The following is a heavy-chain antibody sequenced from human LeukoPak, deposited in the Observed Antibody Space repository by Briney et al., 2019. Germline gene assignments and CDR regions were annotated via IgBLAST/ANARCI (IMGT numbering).Heavy chain of an antibody. CDR3: AKDSKVTTYAFDI. CDR2: IWYDGSNK. D-gene: IGHD4-17*01. CDR1: GFTFSSYG. Sequence: PGGSLRLSSAASGFTFSSYGMHWVRQAPGKGLEWVAVIWYDGSNKYYADSVKGRFTISRDNSKNTLYLQMNSLRAEDTAVYYCAKDSKVTTYAFDIWGQGTMVTVSS. V-gene: IGHV3-33*06. J-gene: IGHJ3*02.